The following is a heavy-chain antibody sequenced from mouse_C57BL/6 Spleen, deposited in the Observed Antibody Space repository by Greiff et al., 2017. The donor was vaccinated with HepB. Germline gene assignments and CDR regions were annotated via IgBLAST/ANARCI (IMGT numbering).Heavy chain of an antibody. V-gene: IGHV5-17*01. CDR3: ARQIIYGSSLFDY. Sequence: EVQLQQSGGGLVKPGGSLKLSCAASGFTFSDYGMHWVRQAPEKGLEWVAYISSGSSTIYYADTVKGRFTISRDNAKNTLFLQMTSLRSEDTAMYYCARQIIYGSSLFDYWGQGTTLTVSS. J-gene: IGHJ2*01. CDR2: ISSGSSTI. D-gene: IGHD1-1*01. CDR1: GFTFSDYG.